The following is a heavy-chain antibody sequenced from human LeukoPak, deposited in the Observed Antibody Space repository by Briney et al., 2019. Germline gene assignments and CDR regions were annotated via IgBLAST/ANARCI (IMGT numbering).Heavy chain of an antibody. CDR3: ATTGGSHSNYYYGMDV. CDR2: IYYSGST. Sequence: SETLSLTCTVSGGSISSSRYYWGWIRQPPGKGLEWIGSIYYSGSTYYNPSLKSRVTISVDTSKNQFSLKLSSVTAADTAVYYCATTGGSHSNYYYGMDVWGQGTTVTASS. V-gene: IGHV4-39*07. D-gene: IGHD3-10*01. J-gene: IGHJ6*02. CDR1: GGSISSSRYY.